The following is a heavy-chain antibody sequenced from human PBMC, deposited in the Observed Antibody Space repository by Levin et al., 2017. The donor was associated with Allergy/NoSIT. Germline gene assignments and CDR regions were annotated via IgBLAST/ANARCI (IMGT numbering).Heavy chain of an antibody. V-gene: IGHV3-21*01. CDR2: ISSSSSYI. CDR1: GFTFSSYS. Sequence: GGSLRLSCAASGFTFSSYSMNWVRQAPGKGLEWVSSISSSSSYIYYADSVKGRFTISRDNAKNSLYLQMNSLRAEDTAVYYCARDPGSYEVAEALDYWGQGTLVTVSS. J-gene: IGHJ4*02. D-gene: IGHD3-10*01. CDR3: ARDPGSYEVAEALDY.